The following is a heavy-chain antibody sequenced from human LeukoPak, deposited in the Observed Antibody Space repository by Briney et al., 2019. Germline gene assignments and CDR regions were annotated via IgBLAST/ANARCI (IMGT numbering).Heavy chain of an antibody. V-gene: IGHV3-66*02. D-gene: IGHD1-26*01. CDR1: GFTVSSNY. CDR2: IYSGGST. J-gene: IGHJ4*02. Sequence: EPGGSLRLSCAASGFTVSSNYMSWVRQAPGKGLEWFSVIYSGGSTYYADSVKGRFTISRDNSKNTLYLQMNSLRAEDTAVYYCARDVGGSYEGSDYWGQGTLVTVSS. CDR3: ARDVGGSYEGSDY.